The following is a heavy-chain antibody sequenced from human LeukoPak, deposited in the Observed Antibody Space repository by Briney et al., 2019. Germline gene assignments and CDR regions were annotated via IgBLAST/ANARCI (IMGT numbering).Heavy chain of an antibody. V-gene: IGHV1-18*01. D-gene: IGHD2-15*01. CDR2: ISAHYGNT. CDR3: ARDFFHGHCSGLTCFLLDS. Sequence: GASVKVSCKASGYTFTSYGITWVRQAPGQGLEWMGWISAHYGNTNYAQKLQGRLTMTTDTSTNTAYMELRSLRPDDTAVYFCARDFFHGHCSGLTCFLLDSWGQGSLVTVSS. CDR1: GYTFTSYG. J-gene: IGHJ4*02.